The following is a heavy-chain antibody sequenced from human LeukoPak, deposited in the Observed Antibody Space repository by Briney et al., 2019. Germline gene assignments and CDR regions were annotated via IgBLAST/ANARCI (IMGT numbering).Heavy chain of an antibody. Sequence: ASVKVSCKASGYTFTSYGISWVRQAPGQGLEWMGWISAYSGNTNYAQKLQGRVTMTTDTSTSTAYMELRSLRSDDTAVYYCARRAQSTVVTPYYYYGMDVWGQGTTVTVSS. CDR1: GYTFTSYG. D-gene: IGHD4-23*01. J-gene: IGHJ6*02. V-gene: IGHV1-18*01. CDR3: ARRAQSTVVTPYYYYGMDV. CDR2: ISAYSGNT.